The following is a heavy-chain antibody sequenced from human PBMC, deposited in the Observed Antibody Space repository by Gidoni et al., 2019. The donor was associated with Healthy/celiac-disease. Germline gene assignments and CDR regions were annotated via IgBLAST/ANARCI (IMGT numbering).Heavy chain of an antibody. CDR3: TRDIMKARDYFDY. J-gene: IGHJ4*02. CDR1: GFTFGDYA. V-gene: IGHV3-49*04. D-gene: IGHD1-20*01. CDR2: IRSKAYGGTT. Sequence: EVQLVESGGGLVQPGRSLRLSCTASGFTFGDYAMSWVRQAPGKGLEWVGFIRSKAYGGTTEYAASVKGRFTISRDDSKSIAYLQMNSLKTEDTAVYYCTRDIMKARDYFDYWGQGTLVTVSS.